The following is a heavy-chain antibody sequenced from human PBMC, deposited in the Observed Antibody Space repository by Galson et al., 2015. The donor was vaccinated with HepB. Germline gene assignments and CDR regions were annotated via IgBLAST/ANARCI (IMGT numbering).Heavy chain of an antibody. CDR2: ISSSSSYI. CDR1: GFTFSSYS. V-gene: IGHV3-21*01. CDR3: ARDLNLSGSGWYVIDY. J-gene: IGHJ4*02. D-gene: IGHD6-19*01. Sequence: SLRLSCAASGFTFSSYSMNWVRQAPGKGLEWVSSISSSSSYIYYADSVKGRFTISRDNAKNSLYLQMNSLRAEDTAVYYCARDLNLSGSGWYVIDYWGQGTLVTVSS.